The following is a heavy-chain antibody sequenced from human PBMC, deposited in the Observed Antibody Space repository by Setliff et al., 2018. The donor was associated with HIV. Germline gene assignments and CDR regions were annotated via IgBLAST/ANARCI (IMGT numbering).Heavy chain of an antibody. Sequence: KPSETLSLTCAVYGGSFSEYYWSWIRQSPGKGLEWIGEINHSGSTHYNPPLKSRATISVDTSKSQFSLRLNSVTAADTAVYYCARGGTLLPGYSDRWEYFYMDVWGKGTTVTVSS. CDR3: ARGGTLLPGYSDRWEYFYMDV. CDR1: GGSFSEYY. J-gene: IGHJ6*03. V-gene: IGHV4-34*01. D-gene: IGHD5-12*01. CDR2: INHSGST.